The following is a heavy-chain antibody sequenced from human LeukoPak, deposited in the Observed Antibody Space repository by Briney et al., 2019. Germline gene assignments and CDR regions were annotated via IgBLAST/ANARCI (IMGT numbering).Heavy chain of an antibody. D-gene: IGHD5-24*01. CDR2: ISAYNGNT. V-gene: IGHV1-18*01. CDR1: GYTFSNYG. J-gene: IGHJ4*02. Sequence: ASVKVSCKASGYTFSNYGMSWVRQAPGQGFEWMGWISAYNGNTNYAQKVQGRVTMTTDTSTSTAYMELRSLRSDDTAVYYCARGRDGYNPTADYWGQGTLVTVSS. CDR3: ARGRDGYNPTADY.